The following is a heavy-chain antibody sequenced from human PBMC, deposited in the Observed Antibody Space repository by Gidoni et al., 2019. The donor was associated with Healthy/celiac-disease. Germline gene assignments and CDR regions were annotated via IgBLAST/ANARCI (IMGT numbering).Heavy chain of an antibody. CDR2: INHSGST. V-gene: IGHV4-34*01. CDR3: ARLGYSSGWYKPRSNWFDP. D-gene: IGHD6-19*01. Sequence: QLQLQQWGAGLLKPSETLSLTCAVYGGSFSAYYWSWIRQPPGKGLEWIGEINHSGSTNYNPALKRRVTISVDTSKNQFSLKLSSVTAADTAVYYCARLGYSSGWYKPRSNWFDPWGQGTLVTVSS. CDR1: GGSFSAYY. J-gene: IGHJ5*02.